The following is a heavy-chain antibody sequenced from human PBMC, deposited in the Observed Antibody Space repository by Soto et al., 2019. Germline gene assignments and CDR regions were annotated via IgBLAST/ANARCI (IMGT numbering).Heavy chain of an antibody. J-gene: IGHJ6*02. D-gene: IGHD2-8*02. Sequence: QVQLVESGGGVVQPGGSLRLSCTTSGFTFNTYGMYWVRQAPGKGLEWVAIIWYDGSNKYYGDSVKGRFTISRDNSKNTMYLQMNSLRAEDTALYYCARGDCTGAYCDSWSFNYGVDVWGQGTTVTVSS. V-gene: IGHV3-33*08. CDR3: ARGDCTGAYCDSWSFNYGVDV. CDR2: IWYDGSNK. CDR1: GFTFNTYG.